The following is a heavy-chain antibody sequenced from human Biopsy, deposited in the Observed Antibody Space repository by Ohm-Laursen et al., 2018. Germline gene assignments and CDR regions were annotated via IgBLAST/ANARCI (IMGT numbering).Heavy chain of an antibody. D-gene: IGHD1-1*01. CDR3: ARHRADNFGALEY. CDR2: IDWDDDE. J-gene: IGHJ4*02. Sequence: PTQTLTLTFTFSGLSLRSSGMRMSLVRQPPGKALEWLARIDWDDDEFYSPSLRARLTVSKDTSKNQVVLTLTNMGPVDTATYYCARHRADNFGALEYWGQGILVTASS. V-gene: IGHV2-70*04. CDR1: GLSLRSSGMR.